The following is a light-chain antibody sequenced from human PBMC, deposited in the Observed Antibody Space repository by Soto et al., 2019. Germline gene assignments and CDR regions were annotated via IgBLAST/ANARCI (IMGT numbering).Light chain of an antibody. Sequence: QSVLTQTASVSGSPGQSITISCTGTSSDVGGYNYVSWYQQHPGKAPKLMIYEVSNRPSGVSNRFSGSKSGNVASLTISGLQAEDEAYYYCSSYTSINARVFGGGTKVTVL. V-gene: IGLV2-14*01. J-gene: IGLJ3*02. CDR2: EVS. CDR1: SSDVGGYNY. CDR3: SSYTSINARV.